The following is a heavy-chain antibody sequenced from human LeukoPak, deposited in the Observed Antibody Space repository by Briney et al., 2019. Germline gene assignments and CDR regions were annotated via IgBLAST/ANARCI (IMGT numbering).Heavy chain of an antibody. CDR2: ISSGGNYI. Sequence: GGSLRLSCAASGYTFSSYTINWVRQAPGKGLEWVSSISSGGNYIYYADSVKGRFTVSRDNAKKSLFLQMNSLRAEDTAVYYCARDNWIEAHYFDYWGQGTLVTVSS. D-gene: IGHD1-20*01. J-gene: IGHJ4*02. CDR3: ARDNWIEAHYFDY. CDR1: GYTFSSYT. V-gene: IGHV3-21*01.